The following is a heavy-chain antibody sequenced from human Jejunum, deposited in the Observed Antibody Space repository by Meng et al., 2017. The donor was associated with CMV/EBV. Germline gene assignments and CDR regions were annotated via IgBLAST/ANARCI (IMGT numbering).Heavy chain of an antibody. CDR3: ATQTGLGNDAYNI. CDR1: GYMFAVTW. Sequence: SGYMFAVTWIGWVRQMPGKGLDWMGLIYPDESNIKYSPSFQGQVTISADKSISTAYLQWSSLKASDTAMYYCATQTGLGNDAYNIWGQGTMVTVSS. J-gene: IGHJ3*02. D-gene: IGHD3/OR15-3a*01. V-gene: IGHV5-51*01. CDR2: IYPDESNI.